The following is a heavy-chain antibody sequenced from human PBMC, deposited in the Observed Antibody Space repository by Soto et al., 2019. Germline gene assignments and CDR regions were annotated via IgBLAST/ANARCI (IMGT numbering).Heavy chain of an antibody. CDR2: ISGSGGST. D-gene: IGHD1-26*01. V-gene: IGHV3-23*01. CDR3: ASPLDRIVGATLRYYYYGMDF. Sequence: GGSLRLSCAASGFTFSSYAMSWVRQAPGKGLEWVSAISGSGGSTYYADSVKGRFTISRDNSKNTLYLQMNSLRAEDTAVYYCASPLDRIVGATLRYYYYGMDFCGPGTTGTVSS. J-gene: IGHJ6*02. CDR1: GFTFSSYA.